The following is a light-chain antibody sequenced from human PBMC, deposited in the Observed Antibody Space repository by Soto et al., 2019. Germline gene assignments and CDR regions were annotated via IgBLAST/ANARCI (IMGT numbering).Light chain of an antibody. Sequence: CWASQSLRSSYLAWYQRKPGQAPRLLMFGASRRATGIPDRFNGSGSGTDFILTISRLEPEDVAVYYCQQHGTSPYTFGQGTVLEIK. V-gene: IGKV3-20*01. CDR3: QQHGTSPYT. CDR1: QSLRSSY. CDR2: GAS. J-gene: IGKJ2*01.